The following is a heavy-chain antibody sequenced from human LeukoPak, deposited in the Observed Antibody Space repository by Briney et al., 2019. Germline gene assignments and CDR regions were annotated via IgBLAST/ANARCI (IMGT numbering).Heavy chain of an antibody. Sequence: HVASVKVSCKASGYSFTSHYMHWVRQAPGQGLEWLGLINPSGSSTLYAQKFQGRVTMTRDMSTTTDYMELSSLRSEDTAVYYCARAGGYCGRISCPYYFDYWGQGSLVAVSS. D-gene: IGHD2-15*01. CDR2: INPSGSST. CDR3: ARAGGYCGRISCPYYFDY. J-gene: IGHJ4*02. CDR1: GYSFTSHY. V-gene: IGHV1-46*01.